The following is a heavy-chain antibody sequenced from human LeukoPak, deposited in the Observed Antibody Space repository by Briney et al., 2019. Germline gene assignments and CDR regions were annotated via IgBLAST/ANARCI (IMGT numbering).Heavy chain of an antibody. CDR3: AREKWSSSWPKANYFDY. CDR2: ISSSSSYI. CDR1: GFTFSSYS. Sequence: GGSLRLSCAASGFTFSSYSMSWVRQAPGKGLEWVSSISSSSSYIYYADSVKGRFTISRDNAKNSLYLQMNSLRAEDTAAYYCAREKWSSSWPKANYFDYWGQGTLVTVSS. D-gene: IGHD6-13*01. J-gene: IGHJ4*02. V-gene: IGHV3-21*01.